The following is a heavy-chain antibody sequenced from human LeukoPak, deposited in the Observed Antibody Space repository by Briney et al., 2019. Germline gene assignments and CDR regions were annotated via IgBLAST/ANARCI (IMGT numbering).Heavy chain of an antibody. V-gene: IGHV4-61*02. J-gene: IGHJ4*02. CDR3: ASRSTTAFHY. Sequence: SETLSLTCTVSGAAISSGTYYWSWIRQPAGKGLEWIGRIFTSGNTDYNPSLKSRVFISIETSKNRFSLTLNSVTAADTAVYYCASRSTTAFHYWGQGTLVTVSS. D-gene: IGHD5/OR15-5a*01. CDR2: IFTSGNT. CDR1: GAAISSGTYY.